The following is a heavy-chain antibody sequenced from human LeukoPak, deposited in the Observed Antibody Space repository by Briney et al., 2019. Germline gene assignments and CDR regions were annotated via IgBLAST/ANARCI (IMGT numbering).Heavy chain of an antibody. Sequence: ASVKVSCKASGYTFTGYYMHWVRQAPGQGLEWMGGIIPIFGTANYAQKFQGRVTITADKSTSTAYMELSSLRSEDTAVYYCAREPRQLKEDDAFDIWGQGTMVTVSS. CDR1: GYTFTGYY. J-gene: IGHJ3*02. CDR2: IIPIFGTA. V-gene: IGHV1-69*06. CDR3: AREPRQLKEDDAFDI. D-gene: IGHD6-13*01.